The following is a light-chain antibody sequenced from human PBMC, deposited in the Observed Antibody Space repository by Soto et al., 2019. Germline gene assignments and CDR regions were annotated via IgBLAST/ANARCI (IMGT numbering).Light chain of an antibody. CDR2: GAS. V-gene: IGKV3-20*01. Sequence: EIVLTQSPGTLSLSPGERATLSCRASQSVTSTYLAWYQQKPGQPPRLLIYGASNRATGIPDRFSGSGSGTDFTLTISRLEPEDLATYYCQQSYRIPFIFGPGTKVNI. J-gene: IGKJ3*01. CDR1: QSVTSTY. CDR3: QQSYRIPFI.